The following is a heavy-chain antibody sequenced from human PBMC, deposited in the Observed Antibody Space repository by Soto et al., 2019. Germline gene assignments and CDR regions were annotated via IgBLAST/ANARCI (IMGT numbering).Heavy chain of an antibody. D-gene: IGHD5-18*01. J-gene: IGHJ6*01. CDR2: IIPTFGTA. V-gene: IGHV1-69*01. CDR1: GGTFSCYA. CDR3: ASSVGYSWVYGMEV. Sequence: GASVKVSCKASGGTFSCYAISWVRQAPGQGLEWRGGIIPTFGTANYAQKFQGTVTITADESTSTAYMELSSLRSEDTAVYYCASSVGYSWVYGMEVWGQGTTVTVSS.